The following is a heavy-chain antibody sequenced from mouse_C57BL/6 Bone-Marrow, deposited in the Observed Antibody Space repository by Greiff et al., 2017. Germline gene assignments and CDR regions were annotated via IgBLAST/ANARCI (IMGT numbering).Heavy chain of an antibody. CDR2: IHPNSGST. V-gene: IGHV1-64*01. Sequence: QVQLQQPGAELVKPGASVKLSCKASGYTFTSYWMHWVKQRPGQGLEWIGMIHPNSGSTNYNEKFKSKATLTVDKSSSTAYMQLSSLTSEDSAVYYCAITVVAHWYFDVWGTGTTVTVSS. J-gene: IGHJ1*03. D-gene: IGHD1-1*01. CDR1: GYTFTSYW. CDR3: AITVVAHWYFDV.